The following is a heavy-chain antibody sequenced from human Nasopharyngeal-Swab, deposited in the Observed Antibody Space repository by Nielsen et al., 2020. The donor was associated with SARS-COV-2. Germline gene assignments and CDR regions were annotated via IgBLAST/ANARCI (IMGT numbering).Heavy chain of an antibody. J-gene: IGHJ4*02. D-gene: IGHD3-10*01. CDR3: LRDGWSYYASGSTLEY. CDR2: IGSNGGST. V-gene: IGHV3-64D*06. Sequence: WIRQPPGKGLEYVSAIGSNGGSTYYADSVKGRFTISRDNSKNTLYLQMSSLRAEDTAVYYCLRDGWSYYASGSTLEYWGQGILVTVSS.